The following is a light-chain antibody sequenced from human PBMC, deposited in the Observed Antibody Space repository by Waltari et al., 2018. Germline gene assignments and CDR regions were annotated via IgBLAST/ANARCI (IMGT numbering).Light chain of an antibody. V-gene: IGLV2-14*03. CDR2: DVS. CDR1: SSDVGRYNY. J-gene: IGLJ2*01. CDR3: NSYASNSNGL. Sequence: QSALTQPASVSGSPGQSITISCTGTSSDVGRYNYVSCYQQHPGKAPKLLIYDVSNRPSGVPSRFSGSKSGKTASLTISGLQAADEAHYYCNSYASNSNGLFGGGTKLTIL.